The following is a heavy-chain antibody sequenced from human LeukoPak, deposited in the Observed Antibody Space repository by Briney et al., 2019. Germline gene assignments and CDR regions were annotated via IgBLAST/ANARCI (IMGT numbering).Heavy chain of an antibody. V-gene: IGHV1-3*01. D-gene: IGHD3-10*01. CDR3: ARSSYYYGSGSYYNDY. Sequence: GASVKVSCKASGYTFTSYGFSWVRQAPGQRLEWMGWINAGNGNTKYSQKFQGRVTITRDTSASTAYMELSSLRSEDTAVYYCARSSYYYGSGSYYNDYWGQGTLVTVSS. CDR1: GYTFTSYG. CDR2: INAGNGNT. J-gene: IGHJ4*02.